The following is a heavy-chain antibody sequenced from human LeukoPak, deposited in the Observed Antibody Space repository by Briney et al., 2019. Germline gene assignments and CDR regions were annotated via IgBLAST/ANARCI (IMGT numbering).Heavy chain of an antibody. CDR3: ARGGMYDSYYFFYMDV. D-gene: IGHD3-22*01. J-gene: IGHJ6*03. V-gene: IGHV3-30*01. CDR1: GFTFSGYA. Sequence: GGSLRLSCAASGFTFSGYAVHWVRQAPGKGLQWVAAISYDGYNKYYADSLKGRFTISRENSKNTLWLQMNSLRAEDTAVYYCARGGMYDSYYFFYMDVWGKGTTVTVFS. CDR2: ISYDGYNK.